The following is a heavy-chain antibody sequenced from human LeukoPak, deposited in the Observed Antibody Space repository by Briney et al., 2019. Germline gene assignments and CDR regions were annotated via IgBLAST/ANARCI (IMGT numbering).Heavy chain of an antibody. CDR3: ARENGTSTTFHY. V-gene: IGHV3-11*05. Sequence: GGSLRLSCAASGFTFSDYYMNWIRQAPGKGLEWVSYISSTSSYTNYADSVKGRFTISRDNAKNSLYLQLNSLRAEDTAVYFCARENGTSTTFHYWGQGTLVTVSS. CDR1: GFTFSDYY. J-gene: IGHJ4*02. CDR2: ISSTSSYT. D-gene: IGHD2-2*01.